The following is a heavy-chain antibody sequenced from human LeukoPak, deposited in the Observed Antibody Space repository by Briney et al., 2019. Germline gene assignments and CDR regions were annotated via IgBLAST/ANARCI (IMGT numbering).Heavy chain of an antibody. D-gene: IGHD6-13*01. CDR3: ARGAIAAAGTSFDY. CDR2: IYTSGST. J-gene: IGHJ4*02. Sequence: PSQTLSLTCTVSGGSISSGSYYWSWIRQPAGKGLEWIGRIYTSGSTNYNPSLKSRVTISVDTSKNQFSLRLSSVTAADTAVYYCARGAIAAAGTSFDYWGQGTLVTVSS. CDR1: GGSISSGSYY. V-gene: IGHV4-61*02.